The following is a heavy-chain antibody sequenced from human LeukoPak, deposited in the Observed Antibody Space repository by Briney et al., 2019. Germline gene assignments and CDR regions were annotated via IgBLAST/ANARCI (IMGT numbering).Heavy chain of an antibody. V-gene: IGHV3-23*01. CDR3: ARVSCSGGSCYSGAIYYCYMDV. CDR2: ISGSGGST. D-gene: IGHD2-15*01. J-gene: IGHJ6*03. CDR1: GFTFSSYG. Sequence: GGSLRLSCAASGFTFSSYGMSWVRQAPGKGLEWVSAISGSGGSTYYADSVKGRFTISRDNSKNTLYLQMNSLRAEDTAVYYCARVSCSGGSCYSGAIYYCYMDVWGKGTTVTISS.